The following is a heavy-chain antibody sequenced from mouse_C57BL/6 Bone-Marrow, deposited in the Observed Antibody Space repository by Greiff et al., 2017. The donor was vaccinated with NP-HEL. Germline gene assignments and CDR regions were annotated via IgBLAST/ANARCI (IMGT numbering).Heavy chain of an antibody. Sequence: EVQGVESGGDLVKPGGSLKLSCAASGFTFSSYGMSWVRQTPDKRLEWVATISSGGSYTYYPDSVKGRFTISRDNAKNTLYLQMSSLKSEDTAMYYCARLPYYYGSSYSYFDVWGTGTTVTVSS. D-gene: IGHD1-1*01. V-gene: IGHV5-6*01. CDR2: ISSGGSYT. CDR3: ARLPYYYGSSYSYFDV. J-gene: IGHJ1*03. CDR1: GFTFSSYG.